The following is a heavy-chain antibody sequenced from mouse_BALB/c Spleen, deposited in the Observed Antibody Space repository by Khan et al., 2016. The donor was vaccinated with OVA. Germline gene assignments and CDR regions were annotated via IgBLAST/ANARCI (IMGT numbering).Heavy chain of an antibody. CDR1: GYSITSDYA. CDR2: ISYSGNT. D-gene: IGHD2-10*02. V-gene: IGHV3-2*02. CDR3: ARVYGGDFDY. J-gene: IGHJ2*01. Sequence: EVQLQESGPGLVKPSQSLSLTCTVTGYSITSDYAWNWIRQFPGNKLEWMGYISYSGNTNYNPSLKSRTSITRYTSKNQFFLQLNSMTTEDTATYYCARVYGGDFDYWGQGTTLTVSS.